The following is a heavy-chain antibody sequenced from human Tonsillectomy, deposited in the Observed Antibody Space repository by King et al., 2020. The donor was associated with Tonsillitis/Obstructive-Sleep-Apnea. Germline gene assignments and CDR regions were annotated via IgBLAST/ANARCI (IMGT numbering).Heavy chain of an antibody. J-gene: IGHJ4*02. D-gene: IGHD1-26*01. Sequence: LQESGPGLVKPSENLSLTCTVSGGSVSSGSYYWSWIRQPPGKGLEWIGYIYYSGSTNYNPSLKSRVTISVDTSKNQFSLKLSSVTAADTAVYYCARRWVRRKYFDYWGQGTLVTVSS. V-gene: IGHV4-61*01. CDR1: GGSVSSGSYY. CDR2: IYYSGST. CDR3: ARRWVRRKYFDY.